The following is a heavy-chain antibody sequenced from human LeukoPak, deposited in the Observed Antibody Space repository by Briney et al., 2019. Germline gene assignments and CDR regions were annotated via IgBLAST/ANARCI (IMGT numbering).Heavy chain of an antibody. CDR2: INHSGST. J-gene: IGHJ4*02. V-gene: IGHV4-34*01. D-gene: IGHD5-12*01. CDR3: ATARSVSGYDLFDY. CDR1: GGSFIGYY. Sequence: PSETLSLTCAVYGGSFIGYYWSWIRQPPGKGLEWIGEINHSGSTNYNPSLKSRVTISVDTSKNQFPLKLSSVTAADTAVYYCATARSVSGYDLFDYWGQGTLVTVSS.